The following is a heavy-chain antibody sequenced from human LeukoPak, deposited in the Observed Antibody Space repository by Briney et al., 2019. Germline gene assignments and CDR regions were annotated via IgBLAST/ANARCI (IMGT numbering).Heavy chain of an antibody. CDR2: IRYDGSNK. V-gene: IGHV3-30*02. Sequence: PGGSLRLSCAASGFTFSSYGMHWVRQAPGKGLEWVAFIRYDGSNKYYADSVKGRFTISRDYSTNTLYLQVNSLRPEDTAVYYCAKLSGAYGDSRDYWGQGTLVTVSS. J-gene: IGHJ4*02. D-gene: IGHD4-17*01. CDR3: AKLSGAYGDSRDY. CDR1: GFTFSSYG.